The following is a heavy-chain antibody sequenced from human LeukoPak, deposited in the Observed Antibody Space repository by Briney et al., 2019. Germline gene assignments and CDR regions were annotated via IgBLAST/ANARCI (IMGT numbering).Heavy chain of an antibody. CDR3: ARYNGNKFDY. Sequence: GGSLRLSCAASGFTFSSYSINWVRQAPGKGLGWISYISASTTIIFDADSVKGRFTISRDNANNLLYLQMSSLRAGDTAVYYCARYNGNKFDYWGQGTLVTVSS. J-gene: IGHJ4*02. D-gene: IGHD1-26*01. V-gene: IGHV3-48*01. CDR1: GFTFSSYS. CDR2: ISASTTII.